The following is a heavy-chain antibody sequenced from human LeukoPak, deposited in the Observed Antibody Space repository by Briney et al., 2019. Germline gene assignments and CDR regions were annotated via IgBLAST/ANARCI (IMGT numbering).Heavy chain of an antibody. V-gene: IGHV3-72*01. J-gene: IGHJ4*02. D-gene: IGHD4/OR15-4a*01. CDR3: ARIMRVDYGTYYFDY. CDR2: ARSRRNGYST. CDR1: GFTFSDHY. Sequence: GGSLRLSCAASGFTFSDHYIDWVRQAPGKGLEWVGRARSRRNGYSTQYAASVKGRFTFSRDDSENTVYLQMNSLKTEDTAVYFCARIMRVDYGTYYFDYWGPGTLVTVSS.